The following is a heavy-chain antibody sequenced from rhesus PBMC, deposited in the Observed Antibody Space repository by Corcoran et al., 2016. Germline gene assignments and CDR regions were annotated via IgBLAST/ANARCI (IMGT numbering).Heavy chain of an antibody. J-gene: IGHJ4*01. D-gene: IGHD5-12*01. CDR3: TRDRGYSYSFDY. CDR2: ISDSGGTI. CDR1: GCTFSRYE. Sequence: DVQLVESGGGLVKPGGSLRLSCVASGCTFSRYEMHWVRQAPGKGLEWVSVISDSGGTIYYADSVKGRFTISRDNAKNPLFLQMNSLRAEDTAVYYCTRDRGYSYSFDYWGQGVLVTVSS. V-gene: IGHV3-100*02.